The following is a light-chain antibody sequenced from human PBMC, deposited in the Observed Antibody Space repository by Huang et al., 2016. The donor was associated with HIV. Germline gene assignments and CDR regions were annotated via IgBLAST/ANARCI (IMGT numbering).Light chain of an antibody. CDR3: QQTYSTPRT. J-gene: IGKJ1*01. Sequence: DIQMTQSPSSLSASVGDRVTITCRASQSISSYLNWYQQKPGKAPMLLIYAASSWQSGVPARFSGSGSGTDFTLNISRLQPEDFATYYCQQTYSTPRTFGQGTKVEIK. V-gene: IGKV1-39*01. CDR2: AAS. CDR1: QSISSY.